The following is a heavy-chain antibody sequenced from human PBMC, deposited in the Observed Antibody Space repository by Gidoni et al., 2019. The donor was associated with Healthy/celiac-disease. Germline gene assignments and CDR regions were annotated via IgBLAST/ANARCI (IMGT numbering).Heavy chain of an antibody. D-gene: IGHD2-21*02. Sequence: EVQLVESGGGLVKPGGSLRLSCAASGFTFSSYSMNWVRQAPGKGLEWGSSISSRSSYIYYADSVKGRFTISRDNAKNSLYLQMNSLRAEDTAVYYCARDIAYCGGDCYPGRGNWFDPWGQGTLVTVSS. J-gene: IGHJ5*02. V-gene: IGHV3-21*01. CDR2: ISSRSSYI. CDR1: GFTFSSYS. CDR3: ARDIAYCGGDCYPGRGNWFDP.